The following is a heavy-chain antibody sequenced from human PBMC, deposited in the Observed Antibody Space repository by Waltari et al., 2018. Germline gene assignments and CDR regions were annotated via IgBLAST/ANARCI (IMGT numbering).Heavy chain of an antibody. CDR1: GFTFSSYA. V-gene: IGHV3-23*04. D-gene: IGHD1-1*01. CDR2: ISGGGGST. CDR3: AKALNWPLGYFDY. J-gene: IGHJ4*02. Sequence: EVQLVESGGGLVQPGGSLRLSCAASGFTFSSYAMSWVRQAPGKGLAVVSVISGGGGSTYYADSVKGRFTISRDNSKNTLYLQMNSLRADDTAVYYCAKALNWPLGYFDYWGQGTLVTVSS.